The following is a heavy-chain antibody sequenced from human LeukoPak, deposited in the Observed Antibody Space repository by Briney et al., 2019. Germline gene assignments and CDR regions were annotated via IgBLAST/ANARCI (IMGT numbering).Heavy chain of an antibody. Sequence: GESLKISCKGSGYTFTTSWIGWVRQMPGKGLEWMGIIYPGDSDTRYSPSFQGQVTISADKSISTAYLQWSSLKASDTAMYYCARPIPSGSYYYFDYWGQGTLVTVSS. CDR2: IYPGDSDT. CDR1: GYTFTTSW. D-gene: IGHD1-26*01. CDR3: ARPIPSGSYYYFDY. J-gene: IGHJ4*02. V-gene: IGHV5-51*01.